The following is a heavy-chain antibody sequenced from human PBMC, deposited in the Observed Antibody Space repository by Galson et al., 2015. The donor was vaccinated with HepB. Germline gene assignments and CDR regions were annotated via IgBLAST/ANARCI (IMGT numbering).Heavy chain of an antibody. CDR3: ARGYCSGGSCYSSAFDI. J-gene: IGHJ3*02. V-gene: IGHV3-74*01. Sequence: SLRLSCAASGFTFSSYWMHWVRQAPGKGLVCVSRINSDGSGTSYADSVKGRFTISRDNAKNTLYLQMNSLRAEDTAVYYCARGYCSGGSCYSSAFDIWGQGTMVTVSS. CDR2: INSDGSGT. CDR1: GFTFSSYW. D-gene: IGHD2-15*01.